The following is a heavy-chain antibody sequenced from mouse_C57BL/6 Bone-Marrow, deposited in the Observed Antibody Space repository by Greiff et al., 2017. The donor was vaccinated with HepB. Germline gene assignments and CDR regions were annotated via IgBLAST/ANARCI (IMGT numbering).Heavy chain of an antibody. Sequence: VQLQQPGAELVKPGASVKLSCKASGYTFTSYWMHWVKQRPGQGLEWIGMIHPNSGSTNYNEKFKSKATLTVDKSSSTAYMQLSSLTSEDSAVYYCARGLLKGNYFDYWGQGTLVTVSA. CDR2: IHPNSGST. CDR3: ARGLLKGNYFDY. J-gene: IGHJ3*01. V-gene: IGHV1-64*01. CDR1: GYTFTSYW. D-gene: IGHD2-14*01.